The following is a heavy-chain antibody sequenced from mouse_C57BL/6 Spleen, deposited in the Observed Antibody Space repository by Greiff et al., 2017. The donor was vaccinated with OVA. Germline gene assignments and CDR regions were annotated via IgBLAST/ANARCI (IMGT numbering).Heavy chain of an antibody. CDR3: TRGCEDDYAMDY. CDR1: GFTFSSYA. V-gene: IGHV5-9-1*02. CDR2: ISSGGDYI. J-gene: IGHJ4*01. Sequence: EVMLVESGEGLVKPGGSLKLSCAASGFTFSSYAMSWVRQTPEQRLEWVAYISSGGDYIYYADTVKGRFTISRDNARNTLYLQMSSLKSEDTAMYSCTRGCEDDYAMDYWGQGTSVTVSS.